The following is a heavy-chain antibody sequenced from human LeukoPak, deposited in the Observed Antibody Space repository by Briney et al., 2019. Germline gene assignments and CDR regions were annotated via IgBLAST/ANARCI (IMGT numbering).Heavy chain of an antibody. CDR1: GGSFSGYY. CDR3: ARTKYYDFWSGYYYYMDV. V-gene: IGHV4-34*01. CDR2: INHSGST. Sequence: PSETLSLTCAVYGGSFSGYYWSWIRQPPGKGLEWIGEINHSGSTNYNPSLKSRVTISVDTSKNQFSLKLSSVTAADTAVYYCARTKYYDFWSGYYYYMDVWGKGTTVTVSS. D-gene: IGHD3-3*01. J-gene: IGHJ6*03.